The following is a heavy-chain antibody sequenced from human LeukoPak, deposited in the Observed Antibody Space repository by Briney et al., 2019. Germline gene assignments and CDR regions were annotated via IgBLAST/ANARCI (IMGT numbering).Heavy chain of an antibody. CDR2: ISYDGTNK. Sequence: PGGSLRLSCAASGFPFNTYALSWVRQAPGKGLEWVAAISYDGTNKYYADSVKGRFTISRDNSKNTLYLQMNSLRAEDTAVYYCAKDARIVGATGGIDYWGQGTLVTVSS. CDR1: GFPFNTYA. D-gene: IGHD1-26*01. J-gene: IGHJ4*02. CDR3: AKDARIVGATGGIDY. V-gene: IGHV3-30-3*01.